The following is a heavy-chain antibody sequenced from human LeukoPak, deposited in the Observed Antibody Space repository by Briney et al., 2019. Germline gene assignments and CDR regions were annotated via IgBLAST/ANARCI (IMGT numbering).Heavy chain of an antibody. D-gene: IGHD2-2*01. CDR1: GGSFSGYY. V-gene: IGHV4-34*01. CDR2: INHSGST. CDR3: ARKGTSVNWFDP. Sequence: PSETLSLTCAVYGGSFSGYYWSWIRQPPGKGLEWIGEINHSGSTNYNPSLKSRVTISVDTSKNQFPLKLSSVTAADTAVYYCARKGTSVNWFDPWGQGTLVTVSS. J-gene: IGHJ5*02.